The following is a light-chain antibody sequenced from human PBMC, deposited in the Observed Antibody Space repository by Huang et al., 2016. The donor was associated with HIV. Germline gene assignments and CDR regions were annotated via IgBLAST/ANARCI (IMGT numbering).Light chain of an antibody. CDR1: QSVSSN. J-gene: IGKJ1*01. CDR2: GAS. CDR3: QQYNNWVRT. Sequence: EIVMTQSPATLSGSPGERATLSCRASQSVSSNLSWYQQKPGQAPRLLIYGASTRATGIPARFSGSGSGTEFTLTISSLQSEDFAVYYCQQYNNWVRTFGQGTKVEIK. V-gene: IGKV3-15*01.